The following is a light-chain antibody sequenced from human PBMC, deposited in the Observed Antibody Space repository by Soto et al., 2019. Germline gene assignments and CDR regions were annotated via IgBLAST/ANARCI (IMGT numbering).Light chain of an antibody. CDR1: SSDIGAFNH. CDR2: DVI. J-gene: IGLJ1*01. V-gene: IGLV2-14*03. Sequence: QSVLTQPASVSDSTGQSITISCIGTSSDIGAFNHVSWHQQHPGKAPKLIIYDVINRPSGVSNRFSGSKTGNTASRIISGLQAEDEADYYCSSYTSSSSYVFGSGTKLTVL. CDR3: SSYTSSSSYV.